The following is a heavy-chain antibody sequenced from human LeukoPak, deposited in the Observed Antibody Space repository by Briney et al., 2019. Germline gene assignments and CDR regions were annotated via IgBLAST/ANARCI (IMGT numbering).Heavy chain of an antibody. V-gene: IGHV3-23*01. CDR1: GFTFSSYA. J-gene: IGHJ3*01. Sequence: AGGSLRLSCAASGFTFSSYAMSWVRQAPGKGLEWVSAISGSGGSTYYADSVKGRFTISRDNSKSTLYLHMSSLRAEDTAVYFCARRPRDTSGYYLGAFEAWGQGTTVTVSS. CDR3: ARRPRDTSGYYLGAFEA. D-gene: IGHD3-22*01. CDR2: ISGSGGST.